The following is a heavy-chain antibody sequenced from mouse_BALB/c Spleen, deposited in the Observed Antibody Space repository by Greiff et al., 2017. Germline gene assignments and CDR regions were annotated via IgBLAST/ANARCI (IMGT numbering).Heavy chain of an antibody. V-gene: IGHV3-6*02. Sequence: EVQLQQSGPGLVKPSQSLSLTCSVTGYSITSGYYWNWIRQFPGNKLEWMGYIIYDGSNNYNPSLKNRISITRDTSKNQFFLKLNSVTTEDTATYYCARELGLGDAMDYWGQGTSVTVSS. CDR3: ARELGLGDAMDY. J-gene: IGHJ4*01. D-gene: IGHD4-1*01. CDR1: GYSITSGYY. CDR2: IIYDGSN.